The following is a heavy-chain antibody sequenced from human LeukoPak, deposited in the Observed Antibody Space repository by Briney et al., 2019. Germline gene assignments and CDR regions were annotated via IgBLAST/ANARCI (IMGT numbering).Heavy chain of an antibody. Sequence: ASVKVSCKASGYTFINYAIHWVRQAPGQGLEWMGRINAASDDTKYSQKFQGRVTISRDTSANTAYMEVSSLRPEDTAVYYCARGAAEGLDRWGQGTPVTVSS. V-gene: IGHV1-3*01. CDR3: ARGAAEGLDR. D-gene: IGHD6-13*01. CDR1: GYTFINYA. CDR2: INAASDDT. J-gene: IGHJ5*02.